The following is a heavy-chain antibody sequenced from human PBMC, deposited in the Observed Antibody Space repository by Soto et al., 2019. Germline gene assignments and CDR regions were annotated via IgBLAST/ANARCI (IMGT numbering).Heavy chain of an antibody. D-gene: IGHD1-26*01. Sequence: QVQLVESGGGVVQPGRSLRLSCAASGFTFSSYAMHWVRQAPGKGLEWVAVISYDGSNKYYADSVKGRFTISRDNSKNTLYLQMNSLRAEDTVVYYCACLVGATTLYGFDYWGQGALVTVSS. V-gene: IGHV3-30-3*01. CDR2: ISYDGSNK. CDR1: GFTFSSYA. J-gene: IGHJ4*02. CDR3: ACLVGATTLYGFDY.